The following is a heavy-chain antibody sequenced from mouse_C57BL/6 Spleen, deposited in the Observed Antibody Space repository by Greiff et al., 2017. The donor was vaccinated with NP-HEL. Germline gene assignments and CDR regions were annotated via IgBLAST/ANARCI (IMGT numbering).Heavy chain of an antibody. V-gene: IGHV1-80*01. CDR3: AREGTPAWFAY. D-gene: IGHD2-14*01. CDR1: GYAFSSYW. J-gene: IGHJ3*01. Sequence: QVQLKQSGAELVKPGASVKISCKASGYAFSSYWMNWVKQRPGKGLEWIGQIYPGDGDTNYNGKFKGKATLTADKSSSTAYMQLSSLTSEDSAVYFCAREGTPAWFAYWGQGTLVTVSA. CDR2: IYPGDGDT.